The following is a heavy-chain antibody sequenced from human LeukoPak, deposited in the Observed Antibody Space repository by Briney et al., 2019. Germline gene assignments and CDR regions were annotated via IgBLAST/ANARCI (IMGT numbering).Heavy chain of an antibody. CDR1: GFSFSNFG. Sequence: GGSLRLSCAASGFSFSNFGMHWVRQAPGKGLERVAVISHDGSLKYYLDSVKGRFTISRDNSKNTLYLQMDSLRVEDTAVYYCAKKNSYGSGAGDPLDVWGHGTLVTVSS. J-gene: IGHJ3*01. CDR3: AKKNSYGSGAGDPLDV. V-gene: IGHV3-30*18. D-gene: IGHD3-10*01. CDR2: ISHDGSLK.